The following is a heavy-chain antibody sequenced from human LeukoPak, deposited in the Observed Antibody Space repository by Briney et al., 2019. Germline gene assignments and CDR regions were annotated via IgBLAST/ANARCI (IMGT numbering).Heavy chain of an antibody. V-gene: IGHV3-7*01. CDR1: GFTFSSYW. CDR2: IKQDGSEK. J-gene: IGHJ6*03. Sequence: GGSLRLSCAASGFTFSSYWMSWVRQAPGKGLEWVANIKQDGSEKYYVDSVKGRFTISRDNAKNSLYLQMNSLRAEDTAVYYCARLHVVVDAYYYYYYYMDVWGKGTTVTVSS. D-gene: IGHD2-15*01. CDR3: ARLHVVVDAYYYYYYYMDV.